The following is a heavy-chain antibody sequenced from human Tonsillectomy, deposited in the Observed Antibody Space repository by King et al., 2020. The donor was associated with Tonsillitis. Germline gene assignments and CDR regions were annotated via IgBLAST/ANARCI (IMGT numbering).Heavy chain of an antibody. V-gene: IGHV4-31*03. CDR2: IHYTENTNNPST. CDR3: ARYEGGVFDP. CDR1: GCSFSCGDNY. Sequence: VQLQESGPGLVKPSQTLSLTCIVSGCSFSCGDNYLSWVRHHPGKGLEWIVYIHYTENTNNPSTSYNPSLKSRLTISLDTARNQLSLKLHSLTAADTAMYYCARYEGGVFDPWGQGTLVAVSS. D-gene: IGHD2-15*01. J-gene: IGHJ5*02.